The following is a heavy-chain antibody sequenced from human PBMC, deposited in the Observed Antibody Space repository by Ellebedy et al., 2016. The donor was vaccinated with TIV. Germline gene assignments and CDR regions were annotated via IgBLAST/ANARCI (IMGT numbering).Heavy chain of an antibody. Sequence: PGGSLRLSCAASAFTFSRYSMHRVRQAPGKGREWVAAISYDGSNKDYADSVKGRFTMSRDNSKNTRYLQMNSLRTEDTAVYYLGRVGHGGHHYFEYWGQGTLVSVSS. CDR2: ISYDGSNK. J-gene: IGHJ4*02. D-gene: IGHD2-15*01. CDR3: GRVGHGGHHYFEY. CDR1: AFTFSRYS. V-gene: IGHV3-30*04.